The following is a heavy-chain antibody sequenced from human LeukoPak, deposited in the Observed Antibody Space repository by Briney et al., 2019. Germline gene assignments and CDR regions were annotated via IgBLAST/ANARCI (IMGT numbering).Heavy chain of an antibody. Sequence: GGSLRLSCAASGFTFSSYSMNWVRQAPGKGLEWVSCISSSSSYIYYADSVKGRFTISRDNAKNSLYLQMNSLRAEDTAVYYCARDPFPGGFGDYYYYYMDVWGKGTTVTVSS. J-gene: IGHJ6*03. CDR3: ARDPFPGGFGDYYYYYMDV. CDR1: GFTFSSYS. D-gene: IGHD3-10*01. V-gene: IGHV3-21*01. CDR2: ISSSSSYI.